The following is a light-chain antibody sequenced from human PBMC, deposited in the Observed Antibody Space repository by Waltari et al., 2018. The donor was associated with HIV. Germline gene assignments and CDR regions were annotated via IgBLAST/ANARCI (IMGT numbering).Light chain of an antibody. CDR1: SSNIGSNT. V-gene: IGLV1-44*01. CDR3: ATWDDSLNGVV. CDR2: RNN. Sequence: QSVLTQPPSASGTPGQRVTISCSGSSSNIGSNTVNWYQHLPGTAPKVRFYRNNQRPSEVPDRFSGSKSGTSVSLAISGLQSEDEADYYCATWDDSLNGVVFGGGTKLTV. J-gene: IGLJ2*01.